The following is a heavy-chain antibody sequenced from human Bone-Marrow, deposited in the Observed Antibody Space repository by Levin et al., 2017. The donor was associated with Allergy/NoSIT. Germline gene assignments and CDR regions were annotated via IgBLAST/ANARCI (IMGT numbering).Heavy chain of an antibody. CDR2: ISSTSRTT. D-gene: IGHD2-2*03. J-gene: IGHJ4*02. CDR1: GFIFSDYY. CDR3: AGGHKSGYLISFEL. Sequence: GGSLRLSCAASGFIFSDYYMMWIRQAPGKGLEWISYISSTSRTTYYADSVKGRFTISRDNARNSLSLEMNSLRVDDTAVYYCAGGHKSGYLISFELWGRGTLITVSS. V-gene: IGHV3-11*01.